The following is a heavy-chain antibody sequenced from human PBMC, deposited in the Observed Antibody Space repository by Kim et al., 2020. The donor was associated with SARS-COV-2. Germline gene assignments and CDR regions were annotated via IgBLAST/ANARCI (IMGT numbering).Heavy chain of an antibody. CDR2: IIPIFGVP. J-gene: IGHJ3*01. CDR3: ARSLREPVTSADDVFDV. Sequence: SVKVSCKTSGASFVRNSLTWVRQSPGRGLEWMGGIIPIFGVPDYAPMFQGRVAITADGSTGTVFMELSGLTSEDSGIYFCARSLREPVTSADDVFDVWGQGRMVTVSS. CDR1: GASFVRNS. V-gene: IGHV1-69*13.